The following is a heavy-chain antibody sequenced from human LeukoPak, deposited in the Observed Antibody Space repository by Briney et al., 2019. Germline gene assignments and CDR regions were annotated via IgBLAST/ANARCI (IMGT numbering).Heavy chain of an antibody. CDR1: GFTFSSYA. J-gene: IGHJ4*02. CDR2: ISGSGGST. Sequence: GGSLRLSCAVSGFTFSSYAMSWVRQAPGKGLEWVSGISGSGGSTYYADSVKGRFTISRDNSKNTLYLQMNSLRAEDTAVYYCVTVAGSIDYWGQGTLVTVSS. V-gene: IGHV3-23*01. CDR3: VTVAGSIDY. D-gene: IGHD6-19*01.